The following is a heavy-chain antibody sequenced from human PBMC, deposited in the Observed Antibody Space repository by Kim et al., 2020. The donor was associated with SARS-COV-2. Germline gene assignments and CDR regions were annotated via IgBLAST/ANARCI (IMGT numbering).Heavy chain of an antibody. CDR1: GFTFSNAW. Sequence: GGSLGLSCAASGFTFSNAWMSWVRQAPGKGLEWVGRIKSKTDGGTTDYAAPVKGRFTISRDDSKNTLYLQMNSLKTEDTAVYYCTTEAAVYSSSLLTYYYYGMDVWGQGTTVTVSS. D-gene: IGHD6-6*01. J-gene: IGHJ6*02. CDR2: IKSKTDGGTT. V-gene: IGHV3-15*01. CDR3: TTEAAVYSSSLLTYYYYGMDV.